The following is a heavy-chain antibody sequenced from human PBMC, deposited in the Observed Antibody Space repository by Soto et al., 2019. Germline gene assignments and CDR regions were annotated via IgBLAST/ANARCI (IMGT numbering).Heavy chain of an antibody. Sequence: SETLSLTCTVSGTSISSYYWSWIRQPPGKGLEWIANIHYSGTTNYNPSLASRVTLSVDTSKNQFSLKMTSVTAADRAMYFCARYNSYAMDYWGRGTLVTVSS. CDR3: ARYNSYAMDY. CDR2: IHYSGTT. D-gene: IGHD2-2*01. V-gene: IGHV4-59*01. CDR1: GTSISSYY. J-gene: IGHJ4*02.